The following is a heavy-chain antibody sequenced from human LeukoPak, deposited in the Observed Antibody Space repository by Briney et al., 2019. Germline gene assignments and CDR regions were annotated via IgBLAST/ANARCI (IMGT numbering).Heavy chain of an antibody. Sequence: SEPLSLTCSVSGGSIRSYYWSWIRQPPGKGLEWIGYIYYSGSTNYNPSLKSRVTISLDTSKNQFSLKLSSVTAADTAVYYCARHRGGFIDWFDPWGQGTLVTVSS. J-gene: IGHJ5*02. D-gene: IGHD3-16*01. CDR3: ARHRGGFIDWFDP. CDR1: GGSIRSYY. V-gene: IGHV4-59*08. CDR2: IYYSGST.